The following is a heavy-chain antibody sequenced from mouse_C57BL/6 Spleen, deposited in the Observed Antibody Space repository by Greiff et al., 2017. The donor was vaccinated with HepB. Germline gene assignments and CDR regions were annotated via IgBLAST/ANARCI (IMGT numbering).Heavy chain of an antibody. Sequence: VQLQQTGAELVRPGSSVKLSCKASGYTFPSYWLHWVKQRPIQGLEWIGNLYPSDSETHYNQKFKDKATLTVDKSSSTAYMQLSSLTAEDSAVYYCASLSSYVGGGFAYWGQGTLVTVSA. CDR1: GYTFPSYW. CDR3: ASLSSYVGGGFAY. V-gene: IGHV1-52*01. CDR2: LYPSDSET. J-gene: IGHJ3*01. D-gene: IGHD1-1*01.